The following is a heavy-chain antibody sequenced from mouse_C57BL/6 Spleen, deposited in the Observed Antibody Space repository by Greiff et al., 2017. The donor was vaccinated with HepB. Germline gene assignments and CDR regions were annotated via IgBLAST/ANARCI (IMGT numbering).Heavy chain of an antibody. CDR1: GYTFTSYW. D-gene: IGHD2-1*01. CDR3: ARGGNYPLYFDY. V-gene: IGHV1-64*01. J-gene: IGHJ2*01. CDR2: IHPNSGST. Sequence: VQLQQPGAELVKPGASVKLSCKASGYTFTSYWLHWVKQRPGQGLEWIGMIHPNSGSTNYNEKFKSKATLTVDKSSSTAYMQLSSLTSEDSAVYYCARGGNYPLYFDYWGQGTTLTVAS.